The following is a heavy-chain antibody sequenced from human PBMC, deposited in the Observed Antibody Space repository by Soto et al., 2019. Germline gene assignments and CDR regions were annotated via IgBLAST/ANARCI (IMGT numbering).Heavy chain of an antibody. CDR2: ISSSSTYR. D-gene: IGHD1-1*01. V-gene: IGHV3-21*01. Sequence: PGGSLRLSCAASGFTFSSYSINWVRQAPGKGLEWVSSISSSSTYRNYADSVKGRFTISRDNAKNSLYLQMNSLRAEDTAVYYCARDSCWNDDTYYYYYYGMDVWGQGTTVTVSS. CDR1: GFTFSSYS. CDR3: ARDSCWNDDTYYYYYYGMDV. J-gene: IGHJ6*02.